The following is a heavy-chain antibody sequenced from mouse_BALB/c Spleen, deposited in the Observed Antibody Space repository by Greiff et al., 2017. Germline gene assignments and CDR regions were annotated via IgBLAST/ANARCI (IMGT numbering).Heavy chain of an antibody. V-gene: IGHV1-80*01. CDR2: IYPGDGDT. CDR1: GYAFSSYW. J-gene: IGHJ4*01. CDR3: ARSRGYGAMDY. D-gene: IGHD3-1*01. Sequence: VQLKESGAELVRPGSSVKISCKASGYAFSSYWMNWVKQRPGQGLEWIGQIYPGDGDTNYNGKFKGKATLTADKSSSTAYMQLSSLTSEDSAVYFCARSRGYGAMDYWGQGTSVTVSS.